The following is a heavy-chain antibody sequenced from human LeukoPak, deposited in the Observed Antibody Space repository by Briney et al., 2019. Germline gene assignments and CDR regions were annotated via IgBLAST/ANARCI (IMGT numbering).Heavy chain of an antibody. Sequence: QAGGSLRLSCAASGFTFSSYAMSWVRQAPGKGLEWVSAISGSGGSTYYADSVKGRFTISRDNSKNTVYLQMNSLRAEDTAVYYCAKGVAVAKGYFDYWGQGTLVTVSS. V-gene: IGHV3-23*01. CDR2: ISGSGGST. CDR3: AKGVAVAKGYFDY. D-gene: IGHD6-19*01. CDR1: GFTFSSYA. J-gene: IGHJ4*02.